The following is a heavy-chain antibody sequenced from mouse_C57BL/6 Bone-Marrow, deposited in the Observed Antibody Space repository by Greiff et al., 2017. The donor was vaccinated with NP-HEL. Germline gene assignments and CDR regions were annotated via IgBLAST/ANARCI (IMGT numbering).Heavy chain of an antibody. D-gene: IGHD1-1*01. CDR1: GFTFSDYY. CDR2: ISNGGGST. Sequence: EVKLVESGGGLVQPGGSLKLSCAASGFTFSDYYMYWVRQTPEKRLEWVAYISNGGGSTYYPDTVKGRFTISRDNAKNTLYLQMSRLKSEDTAMYYCASPYYGSGWAWFAYWGQGTLVTVSA. V-gene: IGHV5-12*01. CDR3: ASPYYGSGWAWFAY. J-gene: IGHJ3*01.